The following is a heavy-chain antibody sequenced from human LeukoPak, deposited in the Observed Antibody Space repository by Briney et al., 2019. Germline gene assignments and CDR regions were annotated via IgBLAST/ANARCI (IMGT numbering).Heavy chain of an antibody. J-gene: IGHJ3*01. CDR2: ISGDTGDT. V-gene: IGHV1-18*01. CDR1: GYTFTNYD. CDR3: ARAGYCGDGGCRGGSAFDV. Sequence: AASVKVSCKTSGYTFTNYDIYWVRQAPGQGLECMGWISGDTGDTKYAQILQGRFTVTTDTSTSTAYMELRSLTYDDTAVYYCARAGYCGDGGCRGGSAFDVWGQGTMVTVSS. D-gene: IGHD2-15*01.